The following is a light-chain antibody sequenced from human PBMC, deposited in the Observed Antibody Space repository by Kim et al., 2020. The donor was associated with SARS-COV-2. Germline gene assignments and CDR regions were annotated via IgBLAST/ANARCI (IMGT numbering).Light chain of an antibody. J-gene: IGKJ5*01. V-gene: IGKV1D-12*01. CDR2: ATT. CDR3: QQANSFPIT. CDR1: QGFSSW. Sequence: ASVGDTVTITWRASQGFSSWLAWYQQKPGTAPRLLIYATTNLQSGVPSRFSGSGSGTDFTLTISSLQPDDFGTYYCQQANSFPITFGRGTRLEIK.